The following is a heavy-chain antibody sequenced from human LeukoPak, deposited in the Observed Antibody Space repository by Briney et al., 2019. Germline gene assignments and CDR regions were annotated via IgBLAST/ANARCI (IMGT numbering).Heavy chain of an antibody. V-gene: IGHV4-59*08. Sequence: PSETLSLTCTVSGDSISGYYWSWIRQPPGKGLEWIGYIYYSGSTNYSPSLKSRVNISVDTSKNQFSLKLSSVTAADTAVYYCARGGSPGYSSGWIDYWGQGTLVTVSS. CDR2: IYYSGST. CDR3: ARGGSPGYSSGWIDY. J-gene: IGHJ4*02. D-gene: IGHD6-19*01. CDR1: GDSISGYY.